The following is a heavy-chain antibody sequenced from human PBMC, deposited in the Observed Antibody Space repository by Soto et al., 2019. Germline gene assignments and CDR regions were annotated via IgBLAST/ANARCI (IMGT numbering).Heavy chain of an antibody. Sequence: GESLKISCKGSGYSFTNYWIGWVRQMPGKGLEWMGVIYPSDSDTRYSPSFQGQVTISADKSISTAFLQWSSLKASDTAMYYCARHPDDIWGSPLDYWGQGTLVTVSS. J-gene: IGHJ4*02. CDR2: IYPSDSDT. CDR3: ARHPDDIWGSPLDY. CDR1: GYSFTNYW. V-gene: IGHV5-51*01. D-gene: IGHD3-16*01.